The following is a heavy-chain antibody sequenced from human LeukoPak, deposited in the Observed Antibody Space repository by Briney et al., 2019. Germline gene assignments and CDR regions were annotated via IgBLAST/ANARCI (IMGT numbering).Heavy chain of an antibody. Sequence: PGGSLRLSCAASGFTVSSNYMSWVRQAPGKGLEWVSVIYSGGSTYYADSVKGRFTISRDISKNTLYLQMNSLRAENTAVYYCARDRGGRDGYNFDYWGQGTLVTVSS. CDR2: IYSGGST. CDR1: GFTVSSNY. J-gene: IGHJ4*02. CDR3: ARDRGGRDGYNFDY. D-gene: IGHD5-24*01. V-gene: IGHV3-66*01.